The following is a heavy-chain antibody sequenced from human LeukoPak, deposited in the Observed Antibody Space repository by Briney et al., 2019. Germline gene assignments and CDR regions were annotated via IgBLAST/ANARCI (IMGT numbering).Heavy chain of an antibody. D-gene: IGHD1-26*01. CDR2: ISSSSSYI. Sequence: PGGSLRLSCAVSGFSFSSYTMNWVRQAPGKGLEWVSSISSSSSYIYYADSVKGRFTISRVNAKNSLYLQMNSLRAEDTAVYYCARWGVGATGLDYWGQGTLVTVSS. CDR1: GFSFSSYT. V-gene: IGHV3-21*01. J-gene: IGHJ4*02. CDR3: ARWGVGATGLDY.